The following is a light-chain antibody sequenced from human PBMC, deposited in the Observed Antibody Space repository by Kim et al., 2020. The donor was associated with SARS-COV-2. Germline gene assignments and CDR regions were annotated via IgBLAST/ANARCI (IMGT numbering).Light chain of an antibody. J-gene: IGLJ2*01. V-gene: IGLV3-1*01. CDR2: QDT. Sequence: VSPRQTAIITCSGDKLGDKYAYWYQQKPGQSPVVVIYQDTRRPSGIPERFSGSNSGNTATLTISGTQAMDEADYYCQAWDSNNVVFGGGTQLTVL. CDR1: KLGDKY. CDR3: QAWDSNNVV.